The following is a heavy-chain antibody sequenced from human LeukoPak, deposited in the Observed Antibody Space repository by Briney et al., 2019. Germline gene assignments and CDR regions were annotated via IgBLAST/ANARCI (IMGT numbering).Heavy chain of an antibody. J-gene: IGHJ6*02. CDR2: IYPGDSVT. CDR3: ARLGISGWYSGMDV. D-gene: IGHD6-19*01. V-gene: IGHV5-51*01. Sequence: GESLKISCKGTGYTFTSYWIGWVRQMPGKGPEWMGIIYPGDSVTRYSPSFQGQVTIPADKSISTAYLQWSSLKASDTAMYYCARLGISGWYSGMDVWGQGTTVAVSS. CDR1: GYTFTSYW.